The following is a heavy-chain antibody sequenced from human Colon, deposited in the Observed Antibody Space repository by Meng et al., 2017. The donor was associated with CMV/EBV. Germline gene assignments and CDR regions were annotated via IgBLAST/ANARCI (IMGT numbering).Heavy chain of an antibody. J-gene: IGHJ5*02. CDR2: MNPRSGYT. CDR1: FIDYD. Sequence: FIDYDIDWVRQAPGQGLEWRGYMNPRSGYTGYAAKFQGRVTITKNNSMNLVYMELSSLRPEDTAVYYCARGRRVAASGILRYSWFDPWGQGTLVTVSS. D-gene: IGHD6-13*01. CDR3: ARGRRVAASGILRYSWFDP. V-gene: IGHV1-8*03.